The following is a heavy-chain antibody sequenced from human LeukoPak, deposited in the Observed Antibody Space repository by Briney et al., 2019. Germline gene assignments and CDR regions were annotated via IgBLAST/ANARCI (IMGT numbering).Heavy chain of an antibody. CDR3: AATCLYAMDV. J-gene: IGHJ6*04. D-gene: IGHD2-2*01. CDR2: INSDGSST. CDR1: GFTFSKYW. V-gene: IGHV3-74*01. Sequence: GGSLRLSCAASGFTFSKYWMHCVRQARAKGLVWISRINSDGSSTSYEDSVKGRVAISRDNAKNTLYLQMNSPRAEDTAVYYCAATCLYAMDVWGKGTTVTVSS.